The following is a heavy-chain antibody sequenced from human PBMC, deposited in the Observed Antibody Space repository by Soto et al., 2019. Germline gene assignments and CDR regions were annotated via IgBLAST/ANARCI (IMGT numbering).Heavy chain of an antibody. J-gene: IGHJ4*02. CDR1: GGSISSGGYS. Sequence: QLQLQESGSGLVKPSQTLSLTCAVSGGSISSGGYSWSWIRQPPGKGLEWSGYIYHSGSTYYNPSXKXRXXISVDTSKNQFSLKLSSVTAADTAVYYCARDNGDYWGQGTLVTVSS. CDR3: ARDNGDY. CDR2: IYHSGST. D-gene: IGHD3-16*02. V-gene: IGHV4-30-2*01.